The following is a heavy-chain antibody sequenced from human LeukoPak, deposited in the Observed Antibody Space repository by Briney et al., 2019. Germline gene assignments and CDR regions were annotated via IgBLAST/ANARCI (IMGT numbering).Heavy chain of an antibody. Sequence: GGSLRLSCAASGFTFSSYEMNWVRQAPGKGLEWVAYISSSSSTIYYADSVKGRFTISRDNAKNSLYLQLNSLRAEDTAVYYCARSLVVGATYPYHWGQGTLVTVSS. D-gene: IGHD1-26*01. J-gene: IGHJ5*02. V-gene: IGHV3-48*01. CDR3: ARSLVVGATYPYH. CDR2: ISSSSSTI. CDR1: GFTFSSYE.